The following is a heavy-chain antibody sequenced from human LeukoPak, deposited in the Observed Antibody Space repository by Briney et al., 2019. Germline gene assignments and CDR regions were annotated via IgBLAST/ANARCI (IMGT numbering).Heavy chain of an antibody. D-gene: IGHD2-2*01. CDR3: ARDQEEYQLVFHAFDF. CDR2: ISFDGSTK. J-gene: IGHJ3*01. V-gene: IGHV3-30-3*01. Sequence: GRSLRLSCAASGFTFSTYAMHWVRQAPGKGLEWVADISFDGSTKYYADFVKGRFTISRDNSKNTLYLQMNSLRTEDTAVYYCARDQEEYQLVFHAFDFWGQETMVTVSS. CDR1: GFTFSTYA.